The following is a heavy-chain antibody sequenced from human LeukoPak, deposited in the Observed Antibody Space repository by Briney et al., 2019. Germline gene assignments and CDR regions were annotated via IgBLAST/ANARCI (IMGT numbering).Heavy chain of an antibody. CDR2: IIPYFDAT. CDR1: GGTFGSHA. D-gene: IGHD3-16*01. V-gene: IGHV1-69*01. CDR3: ARDKGGDLGRYYYYGMDV. Sequence: SVTVSCKASGGTFGSHAITWVRQAPGQGLEWMGGIIPYFDATNYAQKFQGRVTITADESTNTAYMELSSLRSDDTAVYFCARDKGGDLGRYYYYGMDVWGQGTTVTVSS. J-gene: IGHJ6*02.